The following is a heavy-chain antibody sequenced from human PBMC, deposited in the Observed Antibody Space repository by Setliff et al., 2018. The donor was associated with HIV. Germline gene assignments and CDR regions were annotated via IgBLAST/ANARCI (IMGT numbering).Heavy chain of an antibody. CDR2: INAANGNT. J-gene: IGHJ5*02. CDR3: ARDRCDSGTCLSGVLSHNWLDP. CDR1: GYSFTSYT. Sequence: ASVKVSCKASGYSFTSYTIHWVRQAPGQRREWIGWINAANGNTKYSQKFRGRVTFTRDTSASTAYMELSGLGSDDTAVYYCARDRCDSGTCLSGVLSHNWLDPWGHGTLVTSPQ. V-gene: IGHV1-3*01. D-gene: IGHD1-26*01.